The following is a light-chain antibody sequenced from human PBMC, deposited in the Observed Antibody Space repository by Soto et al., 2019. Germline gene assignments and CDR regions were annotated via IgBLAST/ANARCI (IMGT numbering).Light chain of an antibody. J-gene: IGKJ5*01. CDR3: QQYEKWPPPST. Sequence: LNQSACALSLSPGERATLSCMARQGLXGSYSAWYAQKPGQAPRLLXXVACXRATDVPARFSVSGSGTEFTLTISSLQSEDLAVEYCQQYEKWPPPSTFGQGTRLEIK. V-gene: IGKV3-15*01. CDR1: QGLXGSY. CDR2: VAC.